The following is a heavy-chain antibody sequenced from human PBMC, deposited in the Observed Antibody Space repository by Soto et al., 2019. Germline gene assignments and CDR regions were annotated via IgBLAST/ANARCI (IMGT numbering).Heavy chain of an antibody. D-gene: IGHD5-12*01. Sequence: QVQLVQSGAEVKKPGSPVKVSCKASGGTFSSYAISWVRQAPGQGLEWMGGIIPIFGTANYAQKFQGRVTITADKSTSTAYMELSSLRSEDTAVYYCGLGYSGYSVTYYGMDVWGQGTTVTVSS. J-gene: IGHJ6*02. CDR2: IIPIFGTA. CDR1: GGTFSSYA. CDR3: GLGYSGYSVTYYGMDV. V-gene: IGHV1-69*06.